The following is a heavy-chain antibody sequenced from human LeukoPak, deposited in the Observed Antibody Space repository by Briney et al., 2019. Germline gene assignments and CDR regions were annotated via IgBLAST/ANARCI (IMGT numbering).Heavy chain of an antibody. CDR1: GGSISSSSYY. J-gene: IGHJ6*03. D-gene: IGHD3-10*01. Sequence: SETLSLTCTVAGGSISSSSYYCGWIRQPPGKGLEWIGSIYYSGSTYFNPSLKSRVTISVDTSKNQFSLKLSSVTAADTAVYYCARVSPLLWFGELSGYMDVWGKGTTVTVSS. CDR3: ARVSPLLWFGELSGYMDV. V-gene: IGHV4-39*07. CDR2: IYYSGST.